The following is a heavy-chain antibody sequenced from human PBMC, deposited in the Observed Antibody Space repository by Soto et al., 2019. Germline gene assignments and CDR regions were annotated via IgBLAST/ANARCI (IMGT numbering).Heavy chain of an antibody. V-gene: IGHV3-9*01. J-gene: IGHJ6*03. Sequence: GGSLRLSCAASGFTFDDYAMHWVRQAPGKGLEWVSGISWNSGSIGYADSVKGRFTISRDNAKNSLYLQMNSLRAEDTALYYCAKDSSKMDFWSGDYYYYYMDVWGKGTTVTVSS. CDR2: ISWNSGSI. CDR1: GFTFDDYA. D-gene: IGHD3-3*01. CDR3: AKDSSKMDFWSGDYYYYYMDV.